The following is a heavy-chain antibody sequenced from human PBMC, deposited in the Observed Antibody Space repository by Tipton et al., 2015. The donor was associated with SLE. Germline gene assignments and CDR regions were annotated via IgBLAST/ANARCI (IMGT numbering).Heavy chain of an antibody. CDR1: GFTFSSYW. J-gene: IGHJ3*02. V-gene: IGHV3-7*03. CDR2: IKQDGSEK. D-gene: IGHD6-13*01. CDR3: AKDPQQLPSDAFDI. Sequence: SLRLSCAASGFTFSSYWMSWVRQAPGKGLEWVANIKQDGSEKYYVDSVKGRFTISRDNAKNSLYLQMNSLRAEDTALYYCAKDPQQLPSDAFDIWGQGTMVTVSS.